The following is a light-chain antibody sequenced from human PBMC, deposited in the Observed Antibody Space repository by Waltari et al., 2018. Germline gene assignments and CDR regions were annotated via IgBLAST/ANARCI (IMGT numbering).Light chain of an antibody. Sequence: EIVMTQSPATLPVSPGEGVTLSCRASRSVTNMLAWYQQKPGQAPRLLMYDASTRAAGIPARSSGSESGTEFTLTINSLQSEDFAVYFCQQYYNWPLTFGPGTKVDIK. CDR1: RSVTNM. V-gene: IGKV3-15*01. CDR3: QQYYNWPLT. CDR2: DAS. J-gene: IGKJ3*01.